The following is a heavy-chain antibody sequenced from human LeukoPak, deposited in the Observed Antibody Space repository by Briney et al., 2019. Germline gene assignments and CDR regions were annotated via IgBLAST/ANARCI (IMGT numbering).Heavy chain of an antibody. V-gene: IGHV4-39*07. D-gene: IGHD5-24*01. CDR3: ARNVEMATIDYYYMDV. CDR2: IYYSGST. CDR1: GGSISSSSYY. J-gene: IGHJ6*03. Sequence: SETLSLTCTVSGGSISSSSYYWGWIRQPPGKGLEWIGSIYYSGSTYYNPSLKSRVTISVDTSKNQFSLKLSSVTAADTAVYYCARNVEMATIDYYYMDVWGKGTTVTVSS.